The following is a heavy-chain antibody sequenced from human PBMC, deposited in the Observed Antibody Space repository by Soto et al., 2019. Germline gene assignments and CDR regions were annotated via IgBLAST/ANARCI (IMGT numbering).Heavy chain of an antibody. CDR1: GFTFSSYA. CDR3: ASYLIVVVITSSPWDY. Sequence: EVQLLESGGGLVQPGGSLRLSCAASGFTFSSYAMSWVRQAPGKGLEWVSAISGSGGSTYYADSVKGRFTISRDNSKNTLYLQMNSLRAEDTAVYYCASYLIVVVITSSPWDYWGQGTLVTVSS. J-gene: IGHJ4*02. CDR2: ISGSGGST. D-gene: IGHD3-22*01. V-gene: IGHV3-23*01.